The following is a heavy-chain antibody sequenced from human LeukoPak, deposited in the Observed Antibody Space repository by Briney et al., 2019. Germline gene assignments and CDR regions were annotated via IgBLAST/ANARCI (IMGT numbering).Heavy chain of an antibody. CDR3: ARDLTEAVAGGWFDP. D-gene: IGHD6-19*01. CDR2: INPNSGGT. J-gene: IGHJ5*02. Sequence: ASVKVSRKASGYTFTGYYMHWVRQAPGQGLEWMGWINPNSGGTNYAQKFQGRVTMTRDTSISTAYMELSRLRSDDTAVYYCARDLTEAVAGGWFDPWGQGTLVTVSS. CDR1: GYTFTGYY. V-gene: IGHV1-2*02.